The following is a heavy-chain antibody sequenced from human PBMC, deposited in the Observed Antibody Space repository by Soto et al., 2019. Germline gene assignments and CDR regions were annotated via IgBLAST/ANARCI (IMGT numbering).Heavy chain of an antibody. CDR2: IIAIFDKA. Sequence: QVQLVQSGAEVKKPGSSVKVSCKASGARFSTNAISWLRQAPGQGLEWMGAIIAIFDKANYAQKFQDRVTMTADESTSTAYMELSRLTSDDTAMYYCAREARGGNFEARGQGTMVTVSS. D-gene: IGHD2-21*01. J-gene: IGHJ4*02. CDR1: GARFSTNA. V-gene: IGHV1-69*12. CDR3: AREARGGNFEA.